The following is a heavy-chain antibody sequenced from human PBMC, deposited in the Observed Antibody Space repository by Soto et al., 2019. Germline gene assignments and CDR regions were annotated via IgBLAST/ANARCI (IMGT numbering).Heavy chain of an antibody. CDR2: IYIDGSST. J-gene: IGHJ4*02. CDR1: GFTFSNYW. D-gene: IGHD3-10*01. CDR3: AFNSGSGSYYFDY. V-gene: IGHV3-74*01. Sequence: GGSLRLSCAASGFTFSNYWMHWVRQAPGKGLVWVSRIYIDGSSTNYADSVKGRFTISRDNAKNTLYLQMNSLRAEDTAVYYCAFNSGSGSYYFDYWGQGTLVTVS.